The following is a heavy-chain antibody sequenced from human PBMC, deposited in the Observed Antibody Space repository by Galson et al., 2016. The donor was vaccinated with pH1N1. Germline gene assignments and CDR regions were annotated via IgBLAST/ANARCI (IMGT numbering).Heavy chain of an antibody. Sequence: QSGAEVKKPGASVKVSCKASGYKYTNYAISWVRQAPGQGLEWMGWLGTYNGRTTCAQKFQGRITMTTDTSMSSAYMELMSLRSDDTAVYFCRMGVDAFDMWGQGTLVTVS. CDR3: RMGVDAFDM. J-gene: IGHJ3*02. CDR2: LGTYNGRT. CDR1: GYKYTNYA. V-gene: IGHV1-18*01.